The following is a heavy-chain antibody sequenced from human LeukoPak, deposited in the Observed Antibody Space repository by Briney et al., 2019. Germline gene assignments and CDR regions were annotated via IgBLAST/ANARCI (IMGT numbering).Heavy chain of an antibody. J-gene: IGHJ4*02. CDR3: ARGWAYYDSSGYLF. D-gene: IGHD3-22*01. CDR1: GFTFSSYG. V-gene: IGHV3-20*04. Sequence: GGSLRLSCAASGFTFSSYGMSWVRQAPGKGLEWVSGISWNSGSIGYADSVKGRFTISRDNAKNSLYLQMNSLRAEDTAVYYCARGWAYYDSSGYLFWGQGTLVTVSS. CDR2: ISWNSGSI.